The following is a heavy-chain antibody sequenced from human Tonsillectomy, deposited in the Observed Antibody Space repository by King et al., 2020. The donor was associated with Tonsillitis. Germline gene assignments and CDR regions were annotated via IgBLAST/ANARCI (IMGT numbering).Heavy chain of an antibody. Sequence: QLVQSGAEVKKPGDSLKISCKGSGYSFTSYCIAWVRQMPGKGREWMGSIYPGDSDTSNRPSFQGPVTISADKSISTAYMQWIRLKAWDTAMYYCDRRETYYYDGSGSHFEYWGQGTLVTVSS. D-gene: IGHD3-22*01. CDR3: DRRETYYYDGSGSHFEY. CDR1: GYSFTSYC. CDR2: IYPGDSDT. J-gene: IGHJ4*02. V-gene: IGHV5-51*01.